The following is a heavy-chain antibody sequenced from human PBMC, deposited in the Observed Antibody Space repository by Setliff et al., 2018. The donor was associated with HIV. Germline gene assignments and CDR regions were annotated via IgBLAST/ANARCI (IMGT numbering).Heavy chain of an antibody. CDR3: ARDIRAGNYPPYSYFYYMDV. Sequence: SETLSLTCTVSGGSTWNYYWSWIRQPPGKGLEWIGEIDHSGSTNYNPSLKSRVTISVDTSKNQFSLKLSSVTAADTAVYYCARDIRAGNYPPYSYFYYMDVWGKGTTVTVSS. CDR1: GGSTWNYY. J-gene: IGHJ6*03. CDR2: IDHSGST. D-gene: IGHD4-4*01. V-gene: IGHV4-34*01.